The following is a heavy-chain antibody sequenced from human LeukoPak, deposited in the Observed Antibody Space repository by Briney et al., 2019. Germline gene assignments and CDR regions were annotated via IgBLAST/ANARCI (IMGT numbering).Heavy chain of an antibody. D-gene: IGHD3-3*01. CDR2: INHSGST. CDR1: GGSFSGHY. Sequence: SETLSLTCAVYGGSFSGHYWSWIRQPPGKGLEWIGEINHSGSTNYNPSLESRVTISVDTPKNHSSLKLSSVTAADTAVYYCASGQYYDLWSGYYVDWGQGTLVTVSA. V-gene: IGHV4-34*01. J-gene: IGHJ4*02. CDR3: ASGQYYDLWSGYYVD.